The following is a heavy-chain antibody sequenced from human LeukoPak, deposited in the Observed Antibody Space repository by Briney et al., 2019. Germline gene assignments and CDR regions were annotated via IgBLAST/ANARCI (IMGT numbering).Heavy chain of an antibody. D-gene: IGHD6-13*01. CDR1: GGSISSYY. V-gene: IGHV4-59*01. J-gene: IGHJ4*02. Sequence: SETLSLTCTVSGGSISSYYWSWIRQPPGKGLEWIGYIYYSGSTNYNPSLKSRVTISVDTSKNQFSLKLSSVTAADTAVYYCARAYSSSWYYFGYWGQGTLVTVSS. CDR3: ARAYSSSWYYFGY. CDR2: IYYSGST.